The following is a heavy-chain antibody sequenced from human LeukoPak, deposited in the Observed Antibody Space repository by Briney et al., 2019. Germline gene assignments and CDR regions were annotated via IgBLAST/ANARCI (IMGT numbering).Heavy chain of an antibody. Sequence: SETLSLTCTVSGGSISSYYWSWIRQPPGKGLEWIGYIYYSGSTNYNPSLKSRVTVSVDTSKNQFSLKLSSVTAADTAVYYCAGTYYYDSSGYYHYSLWGQGTLVTVSS. CDR2: IYYSGST. CDR3: AGTYYYDSSGYYHYSL. CDR1: GGSISSYY. V-gene: IGHV4-59*01. D-gene: IGHD3-22*01. J-gene: IGHJ4*02.